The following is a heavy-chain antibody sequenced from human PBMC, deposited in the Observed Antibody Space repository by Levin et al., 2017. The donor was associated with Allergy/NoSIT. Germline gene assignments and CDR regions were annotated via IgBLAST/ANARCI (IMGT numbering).Heavy chain of an antibody. CDR1: GFTVSSNY. V-gene: IGHV3-66*01. CDR2: IYSGGST. D-gene: IGHD3-22*01. Sequence: GESLKISCAASGFTVSSNYMTWVRQAPGKGLEWVSIIYSGGSTYYADSVKGRFTIYRDNSKNTLYLQMNSLRAEDTAVYHCASTDSSGYYGDYWGQGTLVTVAS. J-gene: IGHJ4*02. CDR3: ASTDSSGYYGDY.